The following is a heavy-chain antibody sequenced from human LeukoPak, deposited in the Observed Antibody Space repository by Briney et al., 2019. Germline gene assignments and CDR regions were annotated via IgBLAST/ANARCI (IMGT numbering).Heavy chain of an antibody. CDR3: ARDRKAVAGIDY. D-gene: IGHD6-19*01. V-gene: IGHV3-33*01. CDR2: IWYDGSNK. J-gene: IGHJ4*02. Sequence: GGSLRLSCAASGFTFSSYGMHWVRQAPGKGLEWVAVIWYDGSNKYYADSAKGRFTISRDNSKNTLYLQMNSLRAEDTAVYYCARDRKAVAGIDYWGQGTLVTVSS. CDR1: GFTFSSYG.